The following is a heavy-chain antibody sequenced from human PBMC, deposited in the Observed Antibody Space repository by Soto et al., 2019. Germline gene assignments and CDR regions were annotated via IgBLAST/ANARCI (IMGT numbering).Heavy chain of an antibody. D-gene: IGHD2-2*01. CDR2: IIPILATP. Sequence: QVQLVQSGAEVKKPGSSVKVSCKASGGTFSSYAVSWVRQAPGQGLEWMGVIIPILATPKYAQKLQGRVTITADESTTIAYMELSSLRPDDTAVYYCARESSSPNYYFYGMDVWGHGTTVIVSS. CDR1: GGTFSSYA. CDR3: ARESSSPNYYFYGMDV. J-gene: IGHJ6*02. V-gene: IGHV1-69*01.